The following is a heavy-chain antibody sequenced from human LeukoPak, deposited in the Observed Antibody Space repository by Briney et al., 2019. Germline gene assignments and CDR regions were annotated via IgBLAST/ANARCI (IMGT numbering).Heavy chain of an antibody. Sequence: SETLSLTCTVSGGSISSGDYYWSWIRQPPGTGLEWIGYIYYSGSTYYNPSLKSRVTISVDTSKNQFSLKLSSVTAADTAVYYCARDYGDYPLLGGFDPWGQGTLVTVSS. J-gene: IGHJ5*02. CDR2: IYYSGST. CDR3: ARDYGDYPLLGGFDP. V-gene: IGHV4-30-4*01. D-gene: IGHD4-17*01. CDR1: GGSISSGDYY.